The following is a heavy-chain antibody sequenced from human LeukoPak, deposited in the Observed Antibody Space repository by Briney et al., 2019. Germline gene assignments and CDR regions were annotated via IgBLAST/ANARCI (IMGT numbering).Heavy chain of an antibody. CDR2: IYYSGST. V-gene: IGHV4-59*01. CDR1: GGSISSYY. CDR3: ARADYGDGAFDI. D-gene: IGHD4-17*01. J-gene: IGHJ3*02. Sequence: SETLSLTCTVSGGSISSYYWSWIRQPPGKGLEWIGYIYYSGSTNYNPSLKSRVTISVDTSKNQFSLKLSSVTAADTAVYYCARADYGDGAFDIWGQGTMVTVSS.